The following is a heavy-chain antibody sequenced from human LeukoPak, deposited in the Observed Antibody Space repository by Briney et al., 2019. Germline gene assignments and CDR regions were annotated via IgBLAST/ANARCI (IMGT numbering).Heavy chain of an antibody. CDR3: AYSVAPTFYDSGGSDTFDV. J-gene: IGHJ3*01. V-gene: IGHV4-39*01. CDR2: THYSGST. CDR1: GGSVSSPRLY. D-gene: IGHD5/OR15-5a*01. Sequence: SETLSLTCSVSGGSVSSPRLYWGWLRQSPGKGLEWIATTHYSGSTYYNPSLRSRVTISLDTSENQFSLQLSSVTAADTATYYCAYSVAPTFYDSGGSDTFDVWGLGTMVTVS.